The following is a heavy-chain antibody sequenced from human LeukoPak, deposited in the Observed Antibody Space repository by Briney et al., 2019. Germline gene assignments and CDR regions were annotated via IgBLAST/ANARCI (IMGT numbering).Heavy chain of an antibody. J-gene: IGHJ4*02. V-gene: IGHV3-48*02. D-gene: IGHD3-9*01. CDR3: ARDNDWAFHY. CDR1: GFTFRNYV. CDR2: INHNGEMI. Sequence: GGSLRLSCAASGFTFRNYVMSWVRQAPGKGLEWVSYINHNGEMIFYPDFVKGRFTISRDNAKNSLYLQMNSPRDEDTAVYYCARDNDWAFHYWGQGTLVTVSS.